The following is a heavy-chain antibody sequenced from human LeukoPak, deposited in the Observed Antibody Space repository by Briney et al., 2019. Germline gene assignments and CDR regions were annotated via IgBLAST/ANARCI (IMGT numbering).Heavy chain of an antibody. V-gene: IGHV4-59*01. CDR1: GGSISSYY. CDR2: INYSGST. J-gene: IGHJ3*02. CDR3: ARWGTGTYYYDSSAPLDAFDI. D-gene: IGHD3-22*01. Sequence: SETLSLTCTVYGGSISSYYWSWIRQPPGKGLEWIGYINYSGSTNYNPSLKSRVTISVDTSKNQFSLKLSSVTAAATAVYYCARWGTGTYYYDSSAPLDAFDIWGQGTMVTVSS.